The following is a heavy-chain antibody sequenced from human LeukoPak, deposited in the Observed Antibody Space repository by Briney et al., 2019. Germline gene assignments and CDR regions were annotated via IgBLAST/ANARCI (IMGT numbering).Heavy chain of an antibody. CDR1: GGTFSSYT. J-gene: IGHJ6*03. CDR2: IIPILGIA. CDR3: AREYCSSTSCLYLYYMDV. D-gene: IGHD2-2*01. V-gene: IGHV1-69*04. Sequence: SVKVSCKASGGTFSSYTISWVRQAPGQGLEWMGRIIPILGIANYAQKFQGRITITADKSTSTAYMELSSLRSEDTAVYYCAREYCSSTSCLYLYYMDVWGKGTTVTVSS.